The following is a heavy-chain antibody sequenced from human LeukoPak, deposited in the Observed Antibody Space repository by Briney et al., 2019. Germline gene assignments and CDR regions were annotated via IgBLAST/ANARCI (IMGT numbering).Heavy chain of an antibody. CDR3: VMTAGPPTDH. J-gene: IGHJ4*01. CDR2: ISAGGYPI. V-gene: IGHV3-11*04. CDR1: GFTFNDYY. Sequence: PGGSVRLSCTGSGFTFNDYYMSWVRQAPGKGLEWLSFISAGGYPIYYADSVRGRFTISRDTAKNSLYLQMNSLRVEDTAVYYCVMTAGPPTDHWGQGALVTVSS.